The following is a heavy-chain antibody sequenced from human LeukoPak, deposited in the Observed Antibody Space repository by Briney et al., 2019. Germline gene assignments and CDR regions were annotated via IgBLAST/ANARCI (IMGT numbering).Heavy chain of an antibody. CDR2: IYYTGSI. J-gene: IGHJ4*02. CDR1: GDFISTGGYY. V-gene: IGHV4-31*03. D-gene: IGHD3-3*02. CDR3: ARGRRIFGAHWGYYFDS. Sequence: SETLSLTCSVSGDFISTGGYYWSWIRQHPGKGLEWIACIYYTGSIYYSPSLKSRLTISIDTSKNQFSLKPSSVTAADTAVYYCARGRRIFGAHWGYYFDSWGQGTLVTVSS.